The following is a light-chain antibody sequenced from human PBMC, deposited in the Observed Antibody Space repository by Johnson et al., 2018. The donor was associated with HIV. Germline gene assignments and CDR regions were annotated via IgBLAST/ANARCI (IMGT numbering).Light chain of an antibody. J-gene: IGLJ1*01. CDR2: ENN. V-gene: IGLV1-51*02. CDR1: SSNIGNNY. Sequence: QSVLTQPPSVSAAPGQKVTISCSGSSSNIGNNYVSWYQLLPGTAPKLLIYENNKRPSGIPDRFSGSKSGTSATLGIAGLQTVAEADYYCGTWDSSLIAVFGTGTKVTVL. CDR3: GTWDSSLIAV.